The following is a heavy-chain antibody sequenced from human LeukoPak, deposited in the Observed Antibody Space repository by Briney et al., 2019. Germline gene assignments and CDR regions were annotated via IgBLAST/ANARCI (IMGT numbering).Heavy chain of an antibody. D-gene: IGHD4-11*01. J-gene: IGHJ4*02. Sequence: GGSLRLSCEASGFTFSNSWMHWVRQAPGKGLVRVSRMNSDGRITEYADSVKGRFTISRDNAKNTLYLQMNSLRAEDTAVCYCARGGNYRLDYWGQGTLVTVSS. CDR1: GFTFSNSW. CDR2: MNSDGRIT. CDR3: ARGGNYRLDY. V-gene: IGHV3-74*03.